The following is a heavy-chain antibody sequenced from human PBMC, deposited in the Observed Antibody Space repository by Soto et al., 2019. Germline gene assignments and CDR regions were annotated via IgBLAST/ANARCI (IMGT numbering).Heavy chain of an antibody. V-gene: IGHV4-39*01. CDR2: IYYSGST. J-gene: IGHJ4*02. D-gene: IGHD6-6*01. CDR1: GGSISGSSYY. CDR3: RAVRGPVAY. Sequence: PSGTLSLTCAVSGGSISGSSYYWGWIRQPPGKGLEWIGSIYYSGSTHFNTSLRSRVTMSADTSKNQFSLNLSSVTAADTAVYFCRAVRGPVAYWGQGTLVP.